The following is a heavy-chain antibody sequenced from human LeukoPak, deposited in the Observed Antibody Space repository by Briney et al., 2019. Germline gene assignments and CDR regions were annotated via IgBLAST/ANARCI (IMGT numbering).Heavy chain of an antibody. D-gene: IGHD3-3*01. CDR3: ARDWSIRAGDV. CDR1: GFTFSSYA. V-gene: IGHV3-30-3*01. CDR2: ISYDGSNK. J-gene: IGHJ6*02. Sequence: GGSLRLSCAASGFTFSSYAMHWVRQAPGKGLEWVAVISYDGSNKYYADSVKGRFTISRDNAKNSLYLQLNSLRAEDTAVYYCARDWSIRAGDVWGQGITVTVSS.